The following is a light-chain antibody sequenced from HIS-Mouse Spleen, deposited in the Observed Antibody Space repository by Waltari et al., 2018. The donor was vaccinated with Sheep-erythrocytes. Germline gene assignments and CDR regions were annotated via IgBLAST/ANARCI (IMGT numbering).Light chain of an antibody. CDR2: DVS. Sequence: QSALTQPRSVSGSPGQSVTISCTGTSSDVGGYNYVSWYQQHPGKAPNLMIYDVSKRPSGVPDCFSGSKSGNTASLTISGLQAEDEADYYCCSYAGSYTFWVFGGGTKLTVL. CDR3: CSYAGSYTFWV. CDR1: SSDVGGYNY. V-gene: IGLV2-11*01. J-gene: IGLJ3*02.